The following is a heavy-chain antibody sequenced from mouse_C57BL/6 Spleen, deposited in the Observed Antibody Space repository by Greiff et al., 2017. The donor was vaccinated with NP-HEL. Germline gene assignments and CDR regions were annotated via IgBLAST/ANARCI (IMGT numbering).Heavy chain of an antibody. J-gene: IGHJ4*01. CDR1: GYTFTSYW. CDR2: IYPSDSET. CDR3: ARGLGVGMDY. V-gene: IGHV1-61*01. Sequence: QVQLQQPGAELVRPGSSVKLSCKASGYTFTSYWMDWVKQRPGQGLEWIGNIYPSDSETHYNQKFKDKATLTVDKSSSTAYMQLSSLTSEDSAVYYCARGLGVGMDYWGQGTSVTVSS. D-gene: IGHD3-1*01.